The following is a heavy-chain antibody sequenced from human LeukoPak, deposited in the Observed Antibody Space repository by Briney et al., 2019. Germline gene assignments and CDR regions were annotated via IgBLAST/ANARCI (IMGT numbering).Heavy chain of an antibody. V-gene: IGHV5-51*01. CDR2: IYPGDSDT. J-gene: IGHJ3*02. CDR1: GFTFSSYA. Sequence: GGSLRLSCAASGFTFSSYAMSWVRQAPGKGLEWMGIIYPGDSDTRFSPSFQGQVTISADKSISTAYLQWNSLKASDTAMYYCARHLFSLVAAIEGAFDIWGQGTMVTVSS. D-gene: IGHD5-12*01. CDR3: ARHLFSLVAAIEGAFDI.